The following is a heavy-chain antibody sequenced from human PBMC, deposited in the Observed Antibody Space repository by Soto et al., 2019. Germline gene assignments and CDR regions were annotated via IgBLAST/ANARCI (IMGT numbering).Heavy chain of an antibody. CDR1: GGSISSSSYY. J-gene: IGHJ4*02. Sequence: PSETLSLTCTVSGGSISSSSYYWGCIRQPPGKGLEWIGSIYYSGSTYYNPSLKSRVTISVDTSKNQFSLKLLSVTAADTAVYYCARLTLTIIAVWGQGTLVTVSSGKASPSGPTLVNPTQTLTAVYYCAREVRDTAVADFDYWGQGTLVTVSS. CDR2: IYYSGST. CDR3: ARLTLTIIAVWGQGTLVTVSSGKASPSGPTLVNPTQTLTAVYYCAREVRDTAVADFDY. V-gene: IGHV4-39*01. D-gene: IGHD3-22*01.